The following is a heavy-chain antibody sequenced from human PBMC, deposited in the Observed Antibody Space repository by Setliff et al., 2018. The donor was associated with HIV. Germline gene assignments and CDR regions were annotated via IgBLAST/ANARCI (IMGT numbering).Heavy chain of an antibody. Sequence: SVKVSCKASGGTFSSYAISWVRQAPGQGLEWMGGIIPIFGRANSAQKFQGRVTITADESTSTAYMELSSLSSEDTAVYFCASRHYYDSSGYYSNWGQGTLVTVSS. CDR2: IIPIFGRA. J-gene: IGHJ4*02. CDR3: ASRHYYDSSGYYSN. D-gene: IGHD3-22*01. CDR1: GGTFSSYA. V-gene: IGHV1-69*13.